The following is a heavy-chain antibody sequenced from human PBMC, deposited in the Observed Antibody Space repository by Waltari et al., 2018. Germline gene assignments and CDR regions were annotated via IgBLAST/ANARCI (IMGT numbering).Heavy chain of an antibody. CDR3: ARGAYGSSGP. CDR2: ISYDGSNK. D-gene: IGHD2-15*01. J-gene: IGHJ5*02. V-gene: IGHV3-30-3*01. Sequence: QVQLVESGGGVVQPGRSLRLSCAASGFTFSSYAMHWVRQAPGKGLEWVAVISYDGSNKYYADSVKGRFTISRDNSKNTLYLQMNSLRAEDTAVYYCARGAYGSSGPWGQGTLVIVSS. CDR1: GFTFSSYA.